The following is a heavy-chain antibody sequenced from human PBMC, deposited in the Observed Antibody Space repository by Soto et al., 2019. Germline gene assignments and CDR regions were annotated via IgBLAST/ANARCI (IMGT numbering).Heavy chain of an antibody. CDR3: ARDLWGYCGTDCYPLDV. V-gene: IGHV4-59*01. J-gene: IGHJ6*02. D-gene: IGHD2-21*02. CDR1: GGSISGYY. Sequence: SETLSLTCTVSGGSISGYYWSWIRQPPGKGLEWIGYMYNTGSTVYNPSFKSRVTISVDTSKNQFSLKLNSVTAADTAVYYCARDLWGYCGTDCYPLDVWGQGTTVSVSS. CDR2: MYNTGST.